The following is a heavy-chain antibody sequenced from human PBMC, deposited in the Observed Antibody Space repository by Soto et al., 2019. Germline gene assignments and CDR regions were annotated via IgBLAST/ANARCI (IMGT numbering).Heavy chain of an antibody. Sequence: ASVKVSCKASGGTFSSYAISWVRQAPGQGLEWMGGIIPIFGTANYAQKFQGRVTITADESTSTAYMELSSLRSEDTAVYYCARVGPAYCGGDCYHDAFDIWGQGTMVTVSS. D-gene: IGHD2-21*02. CDR3: ARVGPAYCGGDCYHDAFDI. CDR2: IIPIFGTA. CDR1: GGTFSSYA. J-gene: IGHJ3*02. V-gene: IGHV1-69*13.